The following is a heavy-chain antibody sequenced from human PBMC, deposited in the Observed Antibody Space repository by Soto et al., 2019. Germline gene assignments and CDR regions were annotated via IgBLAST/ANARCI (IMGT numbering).Heavy chain of an antibody. D-gene: IGHD3-3*01. Sequence: TSETLSLTCTVSGGSISSSSYYWGWIRQPPGKGLEWIGSIYYSGSTYYNPSLKSRVTISVDTSKNQFSLKLSSVTAADTAVYYCARDSDFWSGKYGMDVWGQGTTVTVSS. CDR3: ARDSDFWSGKYGMDV. CDR1: GGSISSSSYY. CDR2: IYYSGST. V-gene: IGHV4-39*07. J-gene: IGHJ6*02.